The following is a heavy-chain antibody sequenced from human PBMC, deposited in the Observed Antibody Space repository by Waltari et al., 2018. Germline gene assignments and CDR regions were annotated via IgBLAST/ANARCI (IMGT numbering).Heavy chain of an antibody. Sequence: QVQLQESGPGLVKPSQTLSLTCTVSGGSISSGSYYWSWIRQPAGKGLEWIGYIYTSGTTNYNPSRRSRVTISVDTSKNQFALKLSSVTAADTAVYYCARDYDYGDGWNYYGMDVWGQGTTVTVSS. V-gene: IGHV4-61*09. CDR2: IYTSGTT. D-gene: IGHD4-17*01. CDR1: GGSISSGSYY. CDR3: ARDYDYGDGWNYYGMDV. J-gene: IGHJ6*02.